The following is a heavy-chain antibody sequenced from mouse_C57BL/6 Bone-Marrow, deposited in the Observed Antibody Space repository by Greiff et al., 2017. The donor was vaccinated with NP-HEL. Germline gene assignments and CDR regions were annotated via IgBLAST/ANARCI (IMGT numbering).Heavy chain of an antibody. CDR2: IYPGDGDT. J-gene: IGHJ4*01. CDR1: GYAFSSSW. D-gene: IGHD2-3*01. Sequence: VQLQQSGPELVKPGASVKISCKASGYAFSSSWMNWVKQRPGKGLEWIGRIYPGDGDTNYNGKFKGKATLTADKSSSTAYMQLSSLTSEDSAVYFCARFPFLFYDGYYERAMDYWGQGTSVTVSS. V-gene: IGHV1-82*01. CDR3: ARFPFLFYDGYYERAMDY.